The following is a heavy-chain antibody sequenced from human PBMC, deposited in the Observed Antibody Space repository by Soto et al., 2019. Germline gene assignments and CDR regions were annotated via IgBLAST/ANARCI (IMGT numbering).Heavy chain of an antibody. D-gene: IGHD6-13*01. CDR3: ARDRAGSSWYDY. Sequence: QVQLVESGGGLVKPGGSLRLSCAASGFTFSDYYMSWIRQAPGKGLEWVSYISSSSSYTNYADSVKGRFTISRDNAKNSLYLQMNSLRAEDTAVYYCARDRAGSSWYDYWGQGTTVTVSS. CDR1: GFTFSDYY. J-gene: IGHJ4*03. CDR2: ISSSSSYT. V-gene: IGHV3-11*05.